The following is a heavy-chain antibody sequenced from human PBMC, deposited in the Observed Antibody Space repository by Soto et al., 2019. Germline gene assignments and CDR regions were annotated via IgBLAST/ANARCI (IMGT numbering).Heavy chain of an antibody. D-gene: IGHD3-10*01. Sequence: ASVKVSCKSSGYTFTSYGISWVRQAPGQGLEWMGWISAYNGNTNYAQKLQGRVTMTTDTSTSTAYMELRSLRSDDTAVYYCACVYYHGSGSLTRHVDVWGKGTTVTVSS. V-gene: IGHV1-18*01. J-gene: IGHJ6*04. CDR1: GYTFTSYG. CDR3: ACVYYHGSGSLTRHVDV. CDR2: ISAYNGNT.